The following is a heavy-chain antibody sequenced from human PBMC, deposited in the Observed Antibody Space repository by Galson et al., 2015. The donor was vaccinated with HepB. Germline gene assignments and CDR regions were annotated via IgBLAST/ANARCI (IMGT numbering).Heavy chain of an antibody. D-gene: IGHD6-13*01. Sequence: SLRLSCAASGFNFAHYGMHWVRQAPGKGLEWVSFVSNDGSKKYYADSVKGRFTISRDNSQNTVSLQLNSLRLEDSGFCYCAKDGRWRSAAGDHFHHWGQGALVAVSS. V-gene: IGHV3-30*18. CDR2: VSNDGSKK. CDR1: GFNFAHYG. J-gene: IGHJ4*02. CDR3: AKDGRWRSAAGDHFHH.